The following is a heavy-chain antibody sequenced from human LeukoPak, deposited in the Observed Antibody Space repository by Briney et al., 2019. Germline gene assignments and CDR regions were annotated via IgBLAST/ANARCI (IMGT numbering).Heavy chain of an antibody. CDR3: ARDGRVAVAGV. V-gene: IGHV1-2*02. Sequence: ASVKVSCKASGYTFTGYYIHWVRQAPGQGLEWMGWINPDRGGTKYAQTFQGRVTMTRDTSISTAYMELSRLTSDDTAVYYCARDGRVAVAGVWGQGNLVTVSS. J-gene: IGHJ4*02. CDR2: INPDRGGT. D-gene: IGHD6-19*01. CDR1: GYTFTGYY.